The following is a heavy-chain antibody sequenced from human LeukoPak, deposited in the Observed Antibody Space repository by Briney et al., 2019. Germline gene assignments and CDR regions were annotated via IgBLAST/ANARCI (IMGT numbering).Heavy chain of an antibody. J-gene: IGHJ4*02. CDR2: ISGSGGST. Sequence: GRSLRLSCAASGFTFSSYGMHWVRQAPGKGLEWVSAISGSGGSTYYADSVKGRFTISRDNSKNTLYLQMNSLRAEDTAVYYCAKDQLPYYGSGAGDYWGQGTLVTVSS. V-gene: IGHV3-23*01. D-gene: IGHD3-10*01. CDR1: GFTFSSYG. CDR3: AKDQLPYYGSGAGDY.